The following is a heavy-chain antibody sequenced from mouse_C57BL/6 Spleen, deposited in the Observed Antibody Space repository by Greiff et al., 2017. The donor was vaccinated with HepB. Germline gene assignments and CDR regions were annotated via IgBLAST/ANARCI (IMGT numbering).Heavy chain of an antibody. J-gene: IGHJ3*01. CDR2: ISDGGSYT. CDR1: GFTFSSYA. CDR3: ARDTTVVAPGFAY. Sequence: DVKLVESGGGLVKPGGSLKLSCAASGFTFSSYAMSWVRQTPEKRLEWVATISDGGSYTYYPDNVKGRFTISRDNAKNNLYLQMSHLKSEDTAMYYCARDTTVVAPGFAYWGQGTLVTVSA. D-gene: IGHD1-1*01. V-gene: IGHV5-4*01.